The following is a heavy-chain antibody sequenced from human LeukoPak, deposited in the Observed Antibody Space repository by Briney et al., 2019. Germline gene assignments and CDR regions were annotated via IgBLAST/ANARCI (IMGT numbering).Heavy chain of an antibody. V-gene: IGHV4-39*01. CDR1: GGSISSSTYY. D-gene: IGHD2-2*02. Sequence: PSETLSLTCTVSGGSISSSTYYWGWIRQPPGKGLEWIGSIYYSGSTYYNPSLKSRVSISVGTSKTQFSLKLSSVTAADTAVYYCARHGIVAVPAAIRPFDYWGQGTLVTVSS. CDR3: ARHGIVAVPAAIRPFDY. J-gene: IGHJ4*02. CDR2: IYYSGST.